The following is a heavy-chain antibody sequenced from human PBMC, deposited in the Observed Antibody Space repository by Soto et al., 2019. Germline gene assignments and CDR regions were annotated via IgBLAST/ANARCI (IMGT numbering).Heavy chain of an antibody. V-gene: IGHV3-30-3*01. J-gene: IGHJ4*02. CDR3: GREEFEDGRGHFDY. CDR2: ISYGGVNK. CDR1: GFTFSTSV. D-gene: IGHD3-22*01. Sequence: QVQLVESGGGVVQPGGSLRLSCAASGFTFSTSVMHWVRQAPGKGLEWMAIISYGGVNKYYADSVKGRFTISRDISESTLYLQMNSLRTEDTAVYYCGREEFEDGRGHFDYWGQGTVVSVSS.